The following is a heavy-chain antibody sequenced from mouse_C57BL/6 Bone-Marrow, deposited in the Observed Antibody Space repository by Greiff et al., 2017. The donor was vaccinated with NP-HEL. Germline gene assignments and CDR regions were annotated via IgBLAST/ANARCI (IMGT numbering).Heavy chain of an antibody. CDR3: ARDTTVVATDY. Sequence: QVQLKESGPELVKPGASVKLSCKASGYTFTSYDINWVKQRPGQGLEWIGDIYPGSGSTNYNEKFKSKATLTVDTSSSTADMQLSSLTSEDSAVYYCARDTTVVATDYWGQGTTLTVSS. CDR2: IYPGSGST. J-gene: IGHJ2*01. D-gene: IGHD1-1*01. CDR1: GYTFTSYD. V-gene: IGHV1-55*01.